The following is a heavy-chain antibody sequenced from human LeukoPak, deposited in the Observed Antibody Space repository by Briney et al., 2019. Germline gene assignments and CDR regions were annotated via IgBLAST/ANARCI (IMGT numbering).Heavy chain of an antibody. J-gene: IGHJ1*01. V-gene: IGHV3-30*02. CDR2: IGYDGSNK. D-gene: IGHD2-2*01. CDR3: AKDQHPYCISINCPHQYFQY. Sequence: GGSLRLSCAASGFTFSSYGMHWVRQAPGKGLEWVTFIGYDGSNKYYADSVKGRFSISRDNSKSTLYLQMNSLRAEDTAVYYCAKDQHPYCISINCPHQYFQYWGQGTLVTVSS. CDR1: GFTFSSYG.